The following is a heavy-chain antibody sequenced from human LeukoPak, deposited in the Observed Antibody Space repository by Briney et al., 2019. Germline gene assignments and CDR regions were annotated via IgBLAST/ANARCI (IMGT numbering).Heavy chain of an antibody. CDR2: IYYSGST. CDR3: ARVPTVTFFDY. Sequence: SETLSLTCTVSGGSISSSSYYWGWIRQPPGKGLEWIGSIYYSGSTHYNPSLKSRVTISVDTSKNQFSLKLSSVTAADTAVYYCARVPTVTFFDYWGQGTLVTVSS. V-gene: IGHV4-39*07. CDR1: GGSISSSSYY. D-gene: IGHD4-17*01. J-gene: IGHJ4*02.